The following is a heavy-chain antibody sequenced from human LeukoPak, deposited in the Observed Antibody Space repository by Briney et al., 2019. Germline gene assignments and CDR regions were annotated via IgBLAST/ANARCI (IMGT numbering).Heavy chain of an antibody. D-gene: IGHD6-19*01. CDR2: IYYSGST. Sequence: SETLSLTCTISGGSISSSSYYWGWLRQPPGKGLEWIGSIYYSGSTYYNPSLKSRVTISVDTSKNQFSLKLSSVTAADTAVYYCARQTSGWYVYWGQGTLVTVSS. CDR3: ARQTSGWYVY. CDR1: GGSISSSSYY. V-gene: IGHV4-39*01. J-gene: IGHJ4*02.